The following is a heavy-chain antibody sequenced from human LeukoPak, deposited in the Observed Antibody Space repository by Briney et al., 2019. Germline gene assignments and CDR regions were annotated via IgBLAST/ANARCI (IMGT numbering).Heavy chain of an antibody. D-gene: IGHD5-24*01. J-gene: IGHJ4*02. CDR3: AKDDAWLQFND. Sequence: GGSLRLSCEASGFTFSSSWMSWVRQAPGKGLEWVSGISPSGDIKYYVDSVKGRFTVSRDNSKNTVHLQINSLRDEDTAVYYCAKDDAWLQFNDWGQGTLVTVSS. CDR2: ISPSGDIK. V-gene: IGHV3-23*01. CDR1: GFTFSSSW.